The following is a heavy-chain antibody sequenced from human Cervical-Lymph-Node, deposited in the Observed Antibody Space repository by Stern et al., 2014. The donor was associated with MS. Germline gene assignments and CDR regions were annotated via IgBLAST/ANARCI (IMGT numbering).Heavy chain of an antibody. CDR1: GYTFINYA. CDR2: INPNTGNP. J-gene: IGHJ4*02. Sequence: VQLVESGAELKKPGASVKVSCKASGYTFINYAMSWVRQAPGQGLEWMGWINPNTGNPTYAQRCTGRFVFSLDTSVSTAYLEISSLKAEDTAVYYCARSRVSLAGNYGYWGQGTLVTVSS. V-gene: IGHV7-4-1*02. D-gene: IGHD3-9*01. CDR3: ARSRVSLAGNYGY.